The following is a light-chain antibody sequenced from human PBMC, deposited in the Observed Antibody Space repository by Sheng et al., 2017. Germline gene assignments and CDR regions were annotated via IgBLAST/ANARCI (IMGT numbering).Light chain of an antibody. CDR3: QQSFSLPWT. CDR1: QSISIY. V-gene: IGKV1-39*01. Sequence: DIQVTQSPSSLSASVGDRVTITCRASQSISIYLNWYQQKPGKAPKLLIYAASSLESGVPSRFSGSGSRTDFTLTISNLQPEDFATYYCQQSFSLPWTFGQGTKVQLK. J-gene: IGKJ1*01. CDR2: AAS.